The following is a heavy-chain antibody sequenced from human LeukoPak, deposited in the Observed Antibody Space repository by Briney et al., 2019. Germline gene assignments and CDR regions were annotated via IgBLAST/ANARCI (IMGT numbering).Heavy chain of an antibody. D-gene: IGHD3-10*01. V-gene: IGHV1-18*01. J-gene: IGHJ3*01. Sequence: GASVKVSCKASGYTFTSYGITWVRQAPGQGLEWMGWITAYNGNTNYAQKLQGRVTMTTDTSTSTVYMELRGLRSDDAAVYYCARVLVTSGSTGDAFDFWGHGTMVTVSS. CDR1: GYTFTSYG. CDR3: ARVLVTSGSTGDAFDF. CDR2: ITAYNGNT.